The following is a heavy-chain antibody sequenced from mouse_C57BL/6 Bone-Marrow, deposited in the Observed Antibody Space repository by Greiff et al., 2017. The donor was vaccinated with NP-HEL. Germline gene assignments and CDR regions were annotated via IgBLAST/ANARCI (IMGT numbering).Heavy chain of an antibody. CDR1: GYTFTSYG. V-gene: IGHV1-81*01. CDR2: IYPRSGNP. J-gene: IGHJ4*01. CDR3: ARVGGSFYAMDY. Sequence: QVQLQQSGAELARPGASVKLSCKASGYTFTSYGISWVKQRTGQGLEWIGEIYPRSGNPYYNEKFKGKATLTADKSSSTAYMELRSLTSEDSAVYFCARVGGSFYAMDYWGQGTSVTVSS. D-gene: IGHD1-1*02.